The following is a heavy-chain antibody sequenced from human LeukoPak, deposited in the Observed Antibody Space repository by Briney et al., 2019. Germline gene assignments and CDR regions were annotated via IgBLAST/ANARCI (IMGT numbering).Heavy chain of an antibody. D-gene: IGHD3-22*01. V-gene: IGHV3-33*06. Sequence: GGSLRLSCAASGFTFSSYGMHWVRQAPGKGLEWVAVIWYDGSNKYYADSVKGRFTISRDNSKNTLYLQMNSLRAEDTAVYYCAKGGYYDSSGALRNYWGQGTLVTVFS. CDR1: GFTFSSYG. J-gene: IGHJ4*02. CDR3: AKGGYYDSSGALRNY. CDR2: IWYDGSNK.